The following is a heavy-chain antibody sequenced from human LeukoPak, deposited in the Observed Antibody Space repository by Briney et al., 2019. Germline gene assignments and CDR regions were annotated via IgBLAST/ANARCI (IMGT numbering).Heavy chain of an antibody. CDR1: GYTFTDYW. CDR2: IYPGESDI. D-gene: IGHD3-22*01. Sequence: GESLKISCKASGYTFTDYWIGWVRQMPGKGLEWMGIIYPGESDIRYSPSFQGRVTISADKSINTAYLQWTSLKASDTAIYYCATHSSHYYDSGPYAYFDNWGQGTLVTVSS. J-gene: IGHJ4*02. V-gene: IGHV5-51*01. CDR3: ATHSSHYYDSGPYAYFDN.